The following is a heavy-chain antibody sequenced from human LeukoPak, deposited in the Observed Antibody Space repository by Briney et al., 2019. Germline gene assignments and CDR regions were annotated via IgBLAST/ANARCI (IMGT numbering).Heavy chain of an antibody. CDR2: IYYGGST. J-gene: IGHJ6*03. CDR3: ARLHPDTSLTPYYYYIYV. CDR1: GGSISSTSYY. Sequence: SETLSLTCTVSGGSISSTSYYWGWIRQPPGKGLEWIGSIYYGGSTYYNPSLKGRVTISVDTSKNQFSLKLSSVTAADTAVYYCARLHPDTSLTPYYYYIYVWGKGTTVTVSS. V-gene: IGHV4-39*01. D-gene: IGHD5-18*01.